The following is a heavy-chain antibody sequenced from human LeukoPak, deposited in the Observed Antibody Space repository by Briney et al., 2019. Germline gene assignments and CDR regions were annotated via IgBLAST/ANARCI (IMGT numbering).Heavy chain of an antibody. Sequence: SVKVSCKASGGTFSSYAISWVRQAPGQGLEWMGGIIPIFGAANYAQKFQGRVTITGDESTSTAYMELRSLRSEDAAVYYCARDGGLGDIVVVPAAMEGYYGMDVWGKGTTVTVSS. CDR2: IIPIFGAA. CDR3: ARDGGLGDIVVVPAAMEGYYGMDV. J-gene: IGHJ6*04. CDR1: GGTFSSYA. D-gene: IGHD2-2*01. V-gene: IGHV1-69*01.